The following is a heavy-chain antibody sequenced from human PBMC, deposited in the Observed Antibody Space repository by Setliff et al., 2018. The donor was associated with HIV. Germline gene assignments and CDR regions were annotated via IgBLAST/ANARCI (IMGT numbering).Heavy chain of an antibody. Sequence: ASVKVSCKASGYRFTDYYMHWVRQAPGQGLEWMGWINLNSGHTNYAEKFQGRVTMTRNMSIRTAYMDLSGLRSDDTAVYYCARGGGYCTNGLCYNRYFDTWGQGAQVTVSS. V-gene: IGHV1-2*02. CDR1: GYRFTDYY. CDR3: ARGGGYCTNGLCYNRYFDT. D-gene: IGHD2-8*01. J-gene: IGHJ5*02. CDR2: INLNSGHT.